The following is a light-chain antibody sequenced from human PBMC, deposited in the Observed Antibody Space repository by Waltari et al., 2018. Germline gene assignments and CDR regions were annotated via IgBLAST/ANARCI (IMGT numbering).Light chain of an antibody. Sequence: QLVLTQSPSASASLGASVKLTCTLSSGHSSSAIPWYQQQPEKGPRYLRRLNTDGSHIKGDGIPDRFSGSSSGAERYLTISSLQSEDEADYYCQTWATVIDPLFGGGTKLTVL. CDR1: SGHSSSA. J-gene: IGLJ2*01. CDR2: LNTDGSH. CDR3: QTWATVIDPL. V-gene: IGLV4-69*01.